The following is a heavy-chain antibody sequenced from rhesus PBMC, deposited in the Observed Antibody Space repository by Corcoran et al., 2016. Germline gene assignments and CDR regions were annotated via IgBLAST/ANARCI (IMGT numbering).Heavy chain of an antibody. CDR2: IRERWGTR. CDR3: SNHYGSSYY. D-gene: IGHD4-29*01. V-gene: IGHV3-100*02. J-gene: IGHJ4*01. Sequence: EVQLVESGGGLVKPGGSLRLSCVASGFTFSGYEMHWVRQAPGKGVGWGSVIRERWGTRYKADSVKGLFPSARENAKNSLFLQMNSVRAEDTAVYYCSNHYGSSYYWGQGVLVTVSS. CDR1: GFTFSGYE.